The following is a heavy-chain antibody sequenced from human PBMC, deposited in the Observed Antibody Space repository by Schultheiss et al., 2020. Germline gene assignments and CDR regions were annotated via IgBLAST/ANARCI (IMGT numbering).Heavy chain of an antibody. J-gene: IGHJ4*02. D-gene: IGHD2-15*01. CDR2: ISYDGSNK. CDR3: AKDRGSGGIDY. CDR1: GFTFSSYA. Sequence: GGSLGLSCAASGFTFSSYAMSWVRQAPGKGLEWVAIISYDGSNKYYADSVKGRFTISRDNSKNTLYLQMNSLRAEDTAVYYCAKDRGSGGIDYWGQGTLVTVSS. V-gene: IGHV3-30*18.